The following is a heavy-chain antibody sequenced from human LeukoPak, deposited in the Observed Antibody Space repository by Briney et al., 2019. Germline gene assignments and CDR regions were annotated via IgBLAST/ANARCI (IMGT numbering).Heavy chain of an antibody. CDR2: ISYDGSNK. D-gene: IGHD6-19*01. J-gene: IGHJ4*02. CDR1: GFTFSSYA. V-gene: IGHV3-30*18. Sequence: SGGSLRLSCAASGFTFSSYAMSWVRQAPGKGLEWVAVISYDGSNKYYADSVKGRFTISRDNAKNSLYLQMNSLRAEDTAVYYCAKWPQGLYSSGWYHYWGQGTLVTVSS. CDR3: AKWPQGLYSSGWYHY.